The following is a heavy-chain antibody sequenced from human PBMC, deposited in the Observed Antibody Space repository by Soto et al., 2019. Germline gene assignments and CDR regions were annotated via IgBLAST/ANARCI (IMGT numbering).Heavy chain of an antibody. CDR2: IIPIFGTA. J-gene: IGHJ5*02. D-gene: IGHD1-7*01. CDR3: ARRDNWNSNWFDP. CDR1: GGTFSSYA. V-gene: IGHV1-69*13. Sequence: VASVKVSCKASGGTFSSYAISWVRQAPGQGLEWMGGIIPIFGTANYAQKFQGRVTITADESTSTAYMELSSLRSEDTAAYYCARRDNWNSNWFDPWGQGTLVTVSS.